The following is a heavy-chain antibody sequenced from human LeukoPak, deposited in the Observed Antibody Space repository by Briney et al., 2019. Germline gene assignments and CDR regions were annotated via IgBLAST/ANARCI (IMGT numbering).Heavy chain of an antibody. J-gene: IGHJ6*02. V-gene: IGHV3-30-3*01. D-gene: IGHD5-18*01. Sequence: PGRSLRLSCAASGFTFSSYAMHWVRRAPGKGLEWVAVISYDGSNKYYADSVKGRFTISRDNSKNTLYLQMNSLRAEDTAVYYCARDLGDTAMDPNYYYYGMDVWGQGTTVTVS. CDR2: ISYDGSNK. CDR1: GFTFSSYA. CDR3: ARDLGDTAMDPNYYYYGMDV.